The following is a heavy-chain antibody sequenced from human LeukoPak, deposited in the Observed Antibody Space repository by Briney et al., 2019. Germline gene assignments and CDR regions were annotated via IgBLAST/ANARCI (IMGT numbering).Heavy chain of an antibody. V-gene: IGHV3-21*01. Sequence: PGGSLRLSCAASGFTFSSYSMNWVRQAPGKGLEWVSSISSSSSYIYYADSVKGRFTISRDNAKNSLYLQMNSLRAEDTAVYYCARVGTMVRGVIDTDPYDYMDVWGKGTTVTVSS. CDR2: ISSSSSYI. J-gene: IGHJ6*03. CDR1: GFTFSSYS. CDR3: ARVGTMVRGVIDTDPYDYMDV. D-gene: IGHD3-10*01.